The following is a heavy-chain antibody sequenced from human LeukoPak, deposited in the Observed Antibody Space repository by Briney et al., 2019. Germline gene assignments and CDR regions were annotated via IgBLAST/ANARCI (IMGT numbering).Heavy chain of an antibody. CDR2: IWYDGSNK. Sequence: GGSLRLSCAASGFTFSSYGMHWVRQAPGKGLEWVAVIWYDGSNKYYADSVKGRFTISRDNAKNSLYLQMNSLRAEDTAVYYCARVDPTYGSVPYMDVWGQGTTVTVSS. CDR3: ARVDPTYGSVPYMDV. V-gene: IGHV3-33*01. D-gene: IGHD3-10*01. CDR1: GFTFSSYG. J-gene: IGHJ6*02.